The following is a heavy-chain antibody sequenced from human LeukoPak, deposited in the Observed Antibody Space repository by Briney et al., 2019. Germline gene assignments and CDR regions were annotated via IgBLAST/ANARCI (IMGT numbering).Heavy chain of an antibody. D-gene: IGHD3-3*01. CDR2: ISYDGSNK. V-gene: IGHV3-30*18. CDR1: GFTFSSYG. CDR3: AKDLGAEVGVDY. J-gene: IGHJ4*02. Sequence: GGSLRLSCAASGFTFSSYGMHWVRQAPGKGLEWVAVISYDGSNKYYADSVKGRFTISRDNSKNTLYLQMNSLRAEDTAVYCCAKDLGAEVGVDYWGQGTLVTVSS.